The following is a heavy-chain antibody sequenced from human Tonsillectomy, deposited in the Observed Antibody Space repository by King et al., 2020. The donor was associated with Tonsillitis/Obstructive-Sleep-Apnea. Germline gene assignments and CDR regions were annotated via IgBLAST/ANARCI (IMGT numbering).Heavy chain of an antibody. CDR3: ARGEGYCSGGSCYSGINFDY. CDR1: GFTFSSYA. Sequence: QLVQSGGGVVQPGRSLRLSCAASGFTFSSYAMHWVRQAPGKGLEGGAVISYDGSNKYYADSVKGRFTISRDNFKNTLYLQMQSLRAEDTAVYYCARGEGYCSGGSCYSGINFDYWGQGTLVTVSS. CDR2: ISYDGSNK. J-gene: IGHJ4*02. V-gene: IGHV3-30*01. D-gene: IGHD2-15*01.